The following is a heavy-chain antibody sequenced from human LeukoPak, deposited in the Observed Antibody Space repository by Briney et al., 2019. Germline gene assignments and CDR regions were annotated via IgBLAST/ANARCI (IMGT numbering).Heavy chain of an antibody. J-gene: IGHJ5*02. D-gene: IGHD3-10*01. Sequence: SETLSLTCAVYGGSFSGYYWSWIRQHPGKGLEWIGYMYYSGSTYYNPSLKSRVTISVDTSKNQFSLKLSSVTAADTAVYYCAREYGSGLVGWFDPWGQGTLVTVSS. V-gene: IGHV4-31*11. CDR3: AREYGSGLVGWFDP. CDR1: GGSFSGYY. CDR2: MYYSGST.